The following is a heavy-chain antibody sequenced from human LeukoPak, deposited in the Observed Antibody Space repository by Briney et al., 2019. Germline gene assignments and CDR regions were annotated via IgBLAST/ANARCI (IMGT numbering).Heavy chain of an antibody. CDR2: ISTSGSTI. V-gene: IGHV3-48*03. Sequence: GGSLRLSCAASGFTFSSYEMNWVRQAPGKGLEWVSYISTSGSTIYYADSVKGRFTISRDNGKSSLYLQMNSLRAEDTAVYYCARGVYDSTGYYQYWGQGTLVTVSS. CDR1: GFTFSSYE. CDR3: ARGVYDSTGYYQY. D-gene: IGHD3-22*01. J-gene: IGHJ4*02.